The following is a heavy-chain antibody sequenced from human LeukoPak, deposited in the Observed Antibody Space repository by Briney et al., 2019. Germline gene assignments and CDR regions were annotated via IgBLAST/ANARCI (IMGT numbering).Heavy chain of an antibody. Sequence: ASVKVSCKASGGTFSSYAISWVRQAPGQGLEWMGGIIPIFGTANYAQKFQGRVTITADESTSTAYMELSSLRSEDTAVYYCARDGGCSGGSCYYGMDVWGQGTTVTVSS. CDR3: ARDGGCSGGSCYYGMDV. CDR2: IIPIFGTA. D-gene: IGHD2-15*01. CDR1: GGTFSSYA. J-gene: IGHJ6*02. V-gene: IGHV1-69*13.